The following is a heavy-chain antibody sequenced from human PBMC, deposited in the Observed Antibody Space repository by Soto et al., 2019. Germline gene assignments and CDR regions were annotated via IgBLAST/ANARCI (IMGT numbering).Heavy chain of an antibody. CDR1: GFTFSSYA. J-gene: IGHJ2*01. CDR2: ISYDGSNK. Sequence: QVQLVESGGGVVQPGRSLRLSCAASGFTFSSYAMHGVPQAPGKGLECAAVISYDGSNKYYSGSVKGRFTISRDNSKNTLYLQMNSLRAEDTAVYYCARPPLPYGDYDWYSDLWGRGTLVTVSS. CDR3: ARPPLPYGDYDWYSDL. V-gene: IGHV3-30-3*01. D-gene: IGHD4-17*01.